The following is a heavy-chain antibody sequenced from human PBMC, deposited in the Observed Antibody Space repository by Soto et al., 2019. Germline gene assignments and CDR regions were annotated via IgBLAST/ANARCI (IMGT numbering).Heavy chain of an antibody. CDR2: ISSSGSSI. Sequence: QVQLVESGGGLVKPGGSLRLSCAASGFTFSDYHMSWIRQAPGKGLEWVSYISSSGSSIYYADSVKGRFTISRDNAKNSLYLQMNSLRAEDTAIYYCARDYPIYYYYMDVWGKGTTVTVSS. CDR1: GFTFSDYH. V-gene: IGHV3-11*01. J-gene: IGHJ6*03. CDR3: ARDYPIYYYYMDV.